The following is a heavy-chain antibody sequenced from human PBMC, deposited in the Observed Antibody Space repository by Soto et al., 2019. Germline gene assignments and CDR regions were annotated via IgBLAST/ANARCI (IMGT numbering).Heavy chain of an antibody. CDR2: LYYSGNT. D-gene: IGHD2-21*01. V-gene: IGHV4-30-4*08. CDR3: ASYSLYGMDV. Sequence: PTQALGVTCFILGGSPSIGYYYWSWIRQPRGKGLEWTGNLYYSGNTYYNPSLKSRLIISIDTSKKQFSLKVGSVTAADTAVYYCASYSLYGMDVWGQGTPVTVSS. CDR1: GGSPSIGYYY. J-gene: IGHJ6*01.